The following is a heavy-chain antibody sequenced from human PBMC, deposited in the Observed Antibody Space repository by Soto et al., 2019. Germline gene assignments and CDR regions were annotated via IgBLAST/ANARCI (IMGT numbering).Heavy chain of an antibody. CDR3: VHSLGGRCLQVDF. Sequence: QITLKESGPTLVKPTQTLALTCTFSGFSLTTNGVGVGWIRQPPGKALEYLAVIYWDDDKRYSASLHSRLTITKDTSKNQVVLTMTSMDPVDIAPYYCVHSLGGRCLQVDFWGQGILVSVSS. V-gene: IGHV2-5*02. J-gene: IGHJ4*02. CDR2: IYWDDDK. D-gene: IGHD1-26*01. CDR1: GFSLTTNGVG.